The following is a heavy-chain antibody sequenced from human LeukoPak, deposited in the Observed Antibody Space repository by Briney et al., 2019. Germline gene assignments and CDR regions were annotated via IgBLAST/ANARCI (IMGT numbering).Heavy chain of an antibody. Sequence: SGPTLVNPTQTLTLTCTFSGFSLSFSGVGMGWIRQPPGKALEWLALIYWDDTKRYSPSLKTRLTTTKDTSKNQVVLTMTNMDPVDTATYYCAYRPGSYTGGAFDIWGQGTTVTVSS. V-gene: IGHV2-5*02. CDR2: IYWDDTK. J-gene: IGHJ3*02. CDR3: AYRPGSYTGGAFDI. CDR1: GFSLSFSGVG. D-gene: IGHD1-26*01.